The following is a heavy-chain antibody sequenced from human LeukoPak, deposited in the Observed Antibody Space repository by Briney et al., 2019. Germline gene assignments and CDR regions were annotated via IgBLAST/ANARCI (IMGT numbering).Heavy chain of an antibody. Sequence: GESLKISCKGSGYTFTTSWIAWGRQMPGKGLEWMRIIYPSDSDTRYSPSFQGQVTLSADKSISTAYLQWSSLKASDTAMYYCTRLGSGLDVWGQGTTVTVS. CDR1: GYTFTTSW. D-gene: IGHD6-25*01. CDR3: TRLGSGLDV. CDR2: IYPSDSDT. V-gene: IGHV5-51*01. J-gene: IGHJ6*02.